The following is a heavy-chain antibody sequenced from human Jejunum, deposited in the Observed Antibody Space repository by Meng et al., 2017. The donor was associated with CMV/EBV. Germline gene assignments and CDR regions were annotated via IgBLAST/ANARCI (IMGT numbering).Heavy chain of an antibody. Sequence: SGFSFSDYYMSWIRQAPGKGLEWVSYISRSGSTIYQADSVKGRFTMSRDNAKNSLYLQMNSLRAEDTAVYYCARDNDGSSHYSQFDYWGQGTLVTVSS. V-gene: IGHV3-11*01. CDR2: ISRSGSTI. CDR1: GFSFSDYY. J-gene: IGHJ4*02. CDR3: ARDNDGSSHYSQFDY. D-gene: IGHD3-22*01.